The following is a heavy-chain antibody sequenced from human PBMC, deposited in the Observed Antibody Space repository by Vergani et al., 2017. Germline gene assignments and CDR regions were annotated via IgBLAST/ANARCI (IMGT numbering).Heavy chain of an antibody. CDR3: TRSECSGTTCYGHYFDL. D-gene: IGHD2-15*01. J-gene: IGHJ4*01. V-gene: IGHV3-66*01. Sequence: VELLESGGGLAQPGGSLRVSCSASGFRVTTYYMSWVRQAPGKGLEWVSVIKSDGRTSYAESVRGSFTISRDTSRNAVYLQMNILRVEDTGVYYCTRSECSGTTCYGHYFDLWGHEILVTVSS. CDR1: GFRVTTYY. CDR2: IKSDGRT.